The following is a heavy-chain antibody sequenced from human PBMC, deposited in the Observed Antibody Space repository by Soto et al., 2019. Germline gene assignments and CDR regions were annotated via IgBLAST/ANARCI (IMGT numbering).Heavy chain of an antibody. Sequence: QVQLQQWGAGLLKPSETLSLTCAVYGGSFSGYYWSWIRQPPGKGLEWIGEINHSGSTNYNPSLRSRLTISVDTSKNQFSLKLSSVTAADTAVYYCARGRNYDFWSGYYTRGNWFDPWCQGTLVTVSS. CDR3: ARGRNYDFWSGYYTRGNWFDP. D-gene: IGHD3-3*01. V-gene: IGHV4-34*01. CDR2: INHSGST. J-gene: IGHJ5*02. CDR1: GGSFSGYY.